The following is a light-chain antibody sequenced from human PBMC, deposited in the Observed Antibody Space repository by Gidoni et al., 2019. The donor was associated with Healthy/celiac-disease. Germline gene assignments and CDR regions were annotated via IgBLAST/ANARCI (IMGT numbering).Light chain of an antibody. CDR2: QDS. CDR3: QAWDSSTEVV. Sequence: SYELPQPPSVSVSPGQTASITCSGDKLGDKYACWYQQKPGQSPVLVIYQDSKRPSGIPERFSGSNSGNTATLTISGTQAMEEADYYCQAWDSSTEVVFGGGTKLTVL. J-gene: IGLJ2*01. CDR1: KLGDKY. V-gene: IGLV3-1*01.